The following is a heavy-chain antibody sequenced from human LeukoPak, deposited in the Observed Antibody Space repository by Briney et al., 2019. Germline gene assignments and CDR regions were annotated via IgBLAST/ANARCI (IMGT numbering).Heavy chain of an antibody. V-gene: IGHV3-23*01. CDR2: ISGSGGST. J-gene: IGHJ4*02. CDR3: AKVPYDILTGYFFPDC. D-gene: IGHD3-9*01. Sequence: GGSLRLSCAASGFTFSSYAMSWVRQAPGKGLEWVSAISGSGGSTYYADSVKGRFTISRDNPKNTLYLQMNSLRAEDTAVYYCAKVPYDILTGYFFPDCWGQGTLVTVSS. CDR1: GFTFSSYA.